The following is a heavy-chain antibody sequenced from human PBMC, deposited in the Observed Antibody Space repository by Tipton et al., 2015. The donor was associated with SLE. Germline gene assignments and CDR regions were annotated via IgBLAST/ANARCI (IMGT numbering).Heavy chain of an antibody. CDR3: ARRKVEDFDY. CDR1: GGSISSSSYY. J-gene: IGHJ4*02. V-gene: IGHV4-39*01. CDR2: IYYSGST. D-gene: IGHD5-24*01. Sequence: TLSLTCTVSGGSISSSSYYWGWIRQPPGKGLEWIGSIYYSGSTNYNPSLKSRVTISVDTSKNQFSLKLSSVTAADTAVYYCARRKVEDFDYWGQGTLVTVSS.